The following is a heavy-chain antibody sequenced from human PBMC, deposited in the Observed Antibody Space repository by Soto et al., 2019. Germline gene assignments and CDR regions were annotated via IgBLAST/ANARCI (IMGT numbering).Heavy chain of an antibody. Sequence: GGSLRLSCAASGFTFSSYWMNWVRQAPGKGLEWVANINEDGSEKYYVDSVKGRFTISRDNAKNSLYLQMNSLRAEDTAVYYCARSGRGWELTRGYYYYGMDVWGQGTTVTVSS. CDR2: INEDGSEK. J-gene: IGHJ6*02. D-gene: IGHD1-26*01. CDR1: GFTFSSYW. CDR3: ARSGRGWELTRGYYYYGMDV. V-gene: IGHV3-7*01.